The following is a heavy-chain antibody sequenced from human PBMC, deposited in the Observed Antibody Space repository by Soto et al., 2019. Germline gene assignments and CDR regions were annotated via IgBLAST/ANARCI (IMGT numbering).Heavy chain of an antibody. J-gene: IGHJ5*02. CDR3: ARDRYCSDGYCYHWFDP. D-gene: IGHD2-15*01. V-gene: IGHV1-69*12. Sequence: QVQLVKSGAEVKKPGSSVKVSCKASGGTFSSYGINWVRQAPGQGLEWMGGIIPIFGTTNYAQKFQGRVTITADEATSTAYRELSSLRSEDTAMYFCARDRYCSDGYCYHWFDPWGQGTLVTVSS. CDR2: IIPIFGTT. CDR1: GGTFSSYG.